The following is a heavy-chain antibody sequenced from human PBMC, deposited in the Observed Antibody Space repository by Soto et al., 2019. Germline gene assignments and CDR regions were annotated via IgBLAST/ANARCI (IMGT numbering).Heavy chain of an antibody. CDR3: VRDRVHDY. V-gene: IGHV3-48*02. CDR1: GFTFSGYN. CDR2: ISGSSGTI. J-gene: IGHJ4*02. Sequence: SLRLSCAASGFTFSGYNMNWVRQAPGKGLEWVSYISGSSGTIYYADSVKGRFTASRDNAKSSLYLQMNSLRDEDTAVYYCVRDRVHDYWGQGTLVTVSS. D-gene: IGHD3-10*01.